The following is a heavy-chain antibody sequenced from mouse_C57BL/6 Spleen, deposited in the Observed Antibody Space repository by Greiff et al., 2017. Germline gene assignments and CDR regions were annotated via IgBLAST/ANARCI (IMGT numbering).Heavy chain of an antibody. V-gene: IGHV1-80*01. Sequence: VQLQQSGAELVKPGASVTISCKASGYAFSSYWMNWVKQRPGKGLEWIGQIYPGDGDTNYNGKFKGKATLTADKSSSTAYMQLSSLTSEDSAVYFCARPFITTVDYYAMDYWGQGTSVTVSS. CDR1: GYAFSSYW. CDR2: IYPGDGDT. CDR3: ARPFITTVDYYAMDY. D-gene: IGHD1-1*01. J-gene: IGHJ4*01.